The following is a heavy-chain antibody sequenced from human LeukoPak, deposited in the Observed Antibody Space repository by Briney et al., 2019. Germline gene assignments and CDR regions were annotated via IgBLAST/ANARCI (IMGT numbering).Heavy chain of an antibody. J-gene: IGHJ4*02. V-gene: IGHV3-23*01. D-gene: IGHD2-15*01. Sequence: GGSLRLSCAASGFNFSNYAMTWVRQAPGKGLEWVSTVNSNDRPYYADSVKGGFTISRDNSKNTLYLQMNTLRVEDTALYYCAKARAAVVEAAINYWGQGILVTVSP. CDR3: AKARAAVVEAAINY. CDR2: VNSNDRP. CDR1: GFNFSNYA.